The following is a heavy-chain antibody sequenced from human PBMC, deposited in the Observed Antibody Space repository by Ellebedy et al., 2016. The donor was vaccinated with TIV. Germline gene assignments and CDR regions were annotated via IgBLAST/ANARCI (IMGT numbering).Heavy chain of an antibody. J-gene: IGHJ6*03. Sequence: GGSLRLXCAASGFTFSSYWMSWVRQAPGKGLEWVANIKQDGSEKYYVNSVKGRFTISRDNAKNSLYLQMNSLRAEDTAVYYCARAQYQLLAYYYYYYMDVWGKGTTVTVSS. CDR2: IKQDGSEK. CDR1: GFTFSSYW. V-gene: IGHV3-7*04. D-gene: IGHD2-2*01. CDR3: ARAQYQLLAYYYYYYMDV.